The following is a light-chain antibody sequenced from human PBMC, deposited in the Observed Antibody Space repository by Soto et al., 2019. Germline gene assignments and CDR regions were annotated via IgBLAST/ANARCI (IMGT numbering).Light chain of an antibody. CDR2: EVT. Sequence: QSVLTQPASVSGSPGQSITISCTGTSSDVGGYNYVSWYQQHPGKAPTLIIYEVTHRPSGVSSRFYGSRSGNTASLTISGLQAEDEADYYCKSRTTRNTLVFGGGTKLTVL. CDR1: SSDVGGYNY. J-gene: IGLJ3*02. CDR3: KSRTTRNTLV. V-gene: IGLV2-14*01.